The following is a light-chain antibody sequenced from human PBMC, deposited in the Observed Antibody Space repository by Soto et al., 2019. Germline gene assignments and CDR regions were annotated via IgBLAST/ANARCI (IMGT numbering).Light chain of an antibody. J-gene: IGLJ1*01. Sequence: QSALTQPPSASGSPGQSVAISCTGTSSDVGGYNYVSWYQQHPGKAPKLMIYEVNKRPSGVPDRFSGSKSGNTASLTVSGLQSEDEAHYYCTSYAGSSNVFGTGTKATVL. CDR1: SSDVGGYNY. CDR2: EVN. CDR3: TSYAGSSNV. V-gene: IGLV2-8*01.